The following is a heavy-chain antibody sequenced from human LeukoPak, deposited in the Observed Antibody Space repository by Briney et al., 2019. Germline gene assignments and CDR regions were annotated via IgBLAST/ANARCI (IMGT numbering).Heavy chain of an antibody. V-gene: IGHV1-2*02. Sequence: ASVKVSCKASGYTFVDYYIHWVRQAPGQALEWMGWINPNSGGTNYGQKFQGRVTMTRDTSISTAYMELSRLISDETAVYYCARIRYYYGSGSYSLGYWGQGTLVTVSS. D-gene: IGHD3-10*01. CDR3: ARIRYYYGSGSYSLGY. J-gene: IGHJ4*02. CDR1: GYTFVDYY. CDR2: INPNSGGT.